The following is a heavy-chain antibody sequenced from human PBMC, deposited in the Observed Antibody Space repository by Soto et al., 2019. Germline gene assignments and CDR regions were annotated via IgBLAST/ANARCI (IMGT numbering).Heavy chain of an antibody. Sequence: QVQLVQSGAEVKKPGLSVKVSCKASGGTFSSYTISWVRQAPGQGLEWMGRVLPILGIANYAQKFQGRVTITADKTTSTAYMELGSLRSEDTAVYYCARDRLPGYSWNDEKGDAFDIWGQGTMVTVSS. CDR2: VLPILGIA. CDR3: ARDRLPGYSWNDEKGDAFDI. CDR1: GGTFSSYT. D-gene: IGHD1-1*01. V-gene: IGHV1-69*08. J-gene: IGHJ3*02.